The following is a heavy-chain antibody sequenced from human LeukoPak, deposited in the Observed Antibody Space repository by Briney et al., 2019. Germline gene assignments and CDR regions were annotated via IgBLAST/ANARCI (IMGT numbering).Heavy chain of an antibody. CDR2: IFPDDSDT. D-gene: IGHD3-10*01. Sequence: GESLKISCKAYGYSFTSFWISWVRQMPGKGLEWMGIIFPDDSDTRYSPSFQGQVTISVDESITTAYLQWSSLKASDTAMYYCARVSKYYYGSGSYRPHYFDYWGQGTLVTVSS. CDR1: GYSFTSFW. CDR3: ARVSKYYYGSGSYRPHYFDY. V-gene: IGHV5-51*01. J-gene: IGHJ4*02.